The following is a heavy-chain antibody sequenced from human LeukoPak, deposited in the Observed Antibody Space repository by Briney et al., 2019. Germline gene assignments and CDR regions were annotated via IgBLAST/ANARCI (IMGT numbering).Heavy chain of an antibody. Sequence: GGSLRLSCVASGFTFSSYWVHWVRQAPGKGLVWVSRINSDGSSTSYADSVKGRFTISRDNAKNTLYLQMSSLRAEDTAVYYCARDTDTVTTILDYWGQGTLVTVSS. V-gene: IGHV3-74*01. CDR1: GFTFSSYW. CDR3: ARDTDTVTTILDY. J-gene: IGHJ4*02. D-gene: IGHD4-17*01. CDR2: INSDGSST.